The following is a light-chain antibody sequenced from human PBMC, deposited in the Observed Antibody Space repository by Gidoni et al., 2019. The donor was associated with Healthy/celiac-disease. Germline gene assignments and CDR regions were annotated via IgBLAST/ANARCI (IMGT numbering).Light chain of an antibody. J-gene: IGLJ2*01. CDR2: EGS. CDR1: SSDFGSYNL. V-gene: IGLV2-23*01. CDR3: CSYAGSSTDVV. Sequence: QSALTQPASVSGSPGQSITISCNGTSSDFGSYNLVSWYQQHPGKATKRMIYEGSKRPSGVSNRFSGSKSGNTASLTIAGLEAEDEADYYCCSYAGSSTDVVFGGGTKLTVL.